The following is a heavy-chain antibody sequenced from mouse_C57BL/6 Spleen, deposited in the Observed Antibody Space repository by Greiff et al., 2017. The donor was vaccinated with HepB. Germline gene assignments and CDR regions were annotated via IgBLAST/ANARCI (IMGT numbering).Heavy chain of an antibody. Sequence: EVQLVESGGGLVQPGGSLKLSCAASGFTFSDYGMAWVRQAPRKGPEWVAFISNLAYSIYYADTVTGRFTISRENAKNTLYLEMSSLRSEDTAMYYCARHDYEKGFDYWGQGTTLTVSS. V-gene: IGHV5-15*01. J-gene: IGHJ2*01. CDR2: ISNLAYSI. D-gene: IGHD2-4*01. CDR3: ARHDYEKGFDY. CDR1: GFTFSDYG.